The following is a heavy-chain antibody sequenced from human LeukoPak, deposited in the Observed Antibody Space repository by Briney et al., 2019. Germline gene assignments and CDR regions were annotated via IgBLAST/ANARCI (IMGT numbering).Heavy chain of an antibody. CDR1: GGSISSGSYY. Sequence: PSETLSLTCTVSGGSISSGSYYWSWIRQPAGKGLEWIGRIYTSGSTNYNPSLKSRVTISVDTSKNQFTLKLSPVTAADTAVYYCARDGYGGNPDYWGQGTLVTVSS. V-gene: IGHV4-61*02. CDR3: ARDGYGGNPDY. D-gene: IGHD4/OR15-4a*01. J-gene: IGHJ4*02. CDR2: IYTSGST.